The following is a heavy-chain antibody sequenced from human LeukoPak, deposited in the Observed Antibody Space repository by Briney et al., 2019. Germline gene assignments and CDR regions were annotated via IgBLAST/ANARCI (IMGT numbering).Heavy chain of an antibody. Sequence: LTGGSLRLSCAASGFTFSSYSMNWVRQAPGKGLEWVSYISSSSSTIYYADSVKGRFTISRDNAKNSLYLQMNSLRAEDTAVYCCARDHLVDSGDHYWYDYWGQGTLVTVSS. D-gene: IGHD4-17*01. CDR3: ARDHLVDSGDHYWYDY. J-gene: IGHJ4*02. V-gene: IGHV3-48*01. CDR1: GFTFSSYS. CDR2: ISSSSSTI.